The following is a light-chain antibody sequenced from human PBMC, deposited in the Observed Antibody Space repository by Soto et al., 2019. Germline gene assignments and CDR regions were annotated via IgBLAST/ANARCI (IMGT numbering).Light chain of an antibody. CDR2: AAS. V-gene: IGKV1-6*01. CDR3: LQDYDYPLT. Sequence: AIQMTQSPSSLSASVGDRVTITCRASQGIRNDVGWYQQKPGKAPKVLIYAASHLQSGVPSRFSGVVSGTDFTLTISSLQPEDFATYYCLQDYDYPLTFGQGTRLEIK. CDR1: QGIRND. J-gene: IGKJ5*01.